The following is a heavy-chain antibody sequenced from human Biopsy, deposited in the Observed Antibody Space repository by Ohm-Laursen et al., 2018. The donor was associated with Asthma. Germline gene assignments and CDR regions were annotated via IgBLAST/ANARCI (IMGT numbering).Heavy chain of an antibody. V-gene: IGHV3-30*18. CDR3: AKERYYDFWSGYPI. Sequence: RSLRLSCAASGFSFSEFVMHWVRQAPGKGLEWVAVMSFDGRQTYYADSVKGRFTISRDNSKNTLYLQMNSLRAEDTAVYYCAKERYYDFWSGYPIWGQGTMVTVSS. D-gene: IGHD3-3*01. CDR2: MSFDGRQT. J-gene: IGHJ3*02. CDR1: GFSFSEFV.